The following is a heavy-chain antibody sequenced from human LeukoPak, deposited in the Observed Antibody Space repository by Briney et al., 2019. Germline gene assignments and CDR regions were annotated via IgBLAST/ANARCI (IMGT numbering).Heavy chain of an antibody. V-gene: IGHV3-30*02. CDR1: GFSFRELG. CDR2: IRYDGSAK. D-gene: IGHD6-25*01. CDR3: ATWAATLLPTDH. Sequence: GGSLRLSCAASGFSFRELGKYWVRQAPGKGLEWVAFIRYDGSAKFYSESVKGRFAISRDNSKNTLFLQMGSLRADDTALYYCATWAATLLPTDHWGQGTLVTVSS. J-gene: IGHJ5*02.